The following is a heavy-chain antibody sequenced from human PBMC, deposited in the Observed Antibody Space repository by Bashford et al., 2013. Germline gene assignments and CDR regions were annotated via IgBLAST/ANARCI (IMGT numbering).Heavy chain of an antibody. D-gene: IGHD2-2*01. CDR1: GYIFTDYG. CDR3: AKRYCSTTTCHWFGFDI. V-gene: IGHV1-18*01. J-gene: IGHJ3*02. Sequence: VASVKVSCKASGYIFTDYGISWVRQAPGQGLEWMGWISDYNGKINYAQKLQGRVTMTTDTSTRTAYMELRSLRSDDTAVYYCAKRYCSTTTCHWFGFDIWGQGTVVTVSS. CDR2: ISDYNGKI.